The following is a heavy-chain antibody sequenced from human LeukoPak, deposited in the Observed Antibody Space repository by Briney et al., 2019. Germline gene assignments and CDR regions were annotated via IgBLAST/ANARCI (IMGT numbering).Heavy chain of an antibody. D-gene: IGHD5-18*01. CDR1: GGSFSGYY. J-gene: IGHJ4*02. V-gene: IGHV4-34*01. CDR3: ARSDTAMVAFDY. CDR2: INHSGST. Sequence: PSETLPLTCAVYGGSFSGYYWSWIRQPPGKGLEWIGEINHSGSTNYNPSLKSRVTISVDTSKNQFSLKLSSVTAADTAVYYCARSDTAMVAFDYWGQGTLVTVSS.